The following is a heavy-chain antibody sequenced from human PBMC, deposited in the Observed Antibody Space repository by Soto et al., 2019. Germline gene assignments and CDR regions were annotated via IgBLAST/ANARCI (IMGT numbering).Heavy chain of an antibody. CDR2: INPNSGGT. Sequence: ASVKVSCKASGYTFTGYYIPWVRQAPGQGLEWMGWINPNSGGTNYAQKFQGWVTMTRDTSSSTAYMELSRLRSDDTAVYYCARATSSSSWSYYFDYWGQGTLVTVSS. V-gene: IGHV1-2*04. D-gene: IGHD6-13*01. CDR3: ARATSSSSWSYYFDY. CDR1: GYTFTGYY. J-gene: IGHJ4*02.